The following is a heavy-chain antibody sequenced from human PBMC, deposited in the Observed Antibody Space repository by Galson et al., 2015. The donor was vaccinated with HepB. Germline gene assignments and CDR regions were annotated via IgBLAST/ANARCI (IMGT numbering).Heavy chain of an antibody. J-gene: IGHJ5*02. Sequence: SLRLSCAASGFTFTSYAMSWVRQAPGKGLEWVSTVSGGGGSTYYADSVKGRFTISRDNSKNTLYLQMNDLRAEDTAVHYCAKGGVAGSRFDPWGQGTLVTVSS. CDR2: VSGGGGST. CDR1: GFTFTSYA. D-gene: IGHD6-19*01. CDR3: AKGGVAGSRFDP. V-gene: IGHV3-23*01.